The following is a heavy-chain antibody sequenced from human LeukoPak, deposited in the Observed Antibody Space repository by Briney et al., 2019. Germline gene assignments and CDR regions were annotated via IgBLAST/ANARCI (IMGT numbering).Heavy chain of an antibody. D-gene: IGHD6-13*01. CDR3: ARDVGITVADSFDP. J-gene: IGHJ5*02. Sequence: WAPVKVSCKASGYTFTGYYMHWVRQAPGQGLEWMGWIHIYRGNTNYAQKFQGRVTMTTDTSTSTVYMEVRGLRSDDTAMYYCARDVGITVADSFDPWGQGTLVTVSS. V-gene: IGHV1-18*04. CDR2: IHIYRGNT. CDR1: GYTFTGYY.